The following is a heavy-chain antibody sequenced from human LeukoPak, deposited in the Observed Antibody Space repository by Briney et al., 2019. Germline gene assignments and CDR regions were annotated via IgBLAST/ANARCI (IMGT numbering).Heavy chain of an antibody. CDR3: ARHGNSNFDY. J-gene: IGHJ4*02. D-gene: IGHD1/OR15-1a*01. CDR1: GGSISSYY. V-gene: IGHV4-59*01. CDR2: IYYSGST. Sequence: SETLSLTCTVSGGSISSYYWSWIRQPPGKGLEWIGYIYYSGSTNYNPSLKSRVTISVDTSKNQFSLKLSSVTAADTAVYYCARHGNSNFDYWGQGTLVTVSS.